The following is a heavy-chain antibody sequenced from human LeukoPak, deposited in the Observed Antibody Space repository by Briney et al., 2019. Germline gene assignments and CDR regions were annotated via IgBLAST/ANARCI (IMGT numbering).Heavy chain of an antibody. CDR2: ISRSGGST. D-gene: IGHD3-22*01. V-gene: IGHV3-23*01. Sequence: PGGSLSLSCAASGFTFSDYYMSWIRQAPGKGLEWVSAISRSGGSTYYADSVKGRFTISRDNSKNTLYLQMNSLRAEDTAVYYCAKDRPAYCYDSSGYYYVDKFDYWCQGTLVTVSS. CDR3: AKDRPAYCYDSSGYYYVDKFDY. J-gene: IGHJ4*02. CDR1: GFTFSDYY.